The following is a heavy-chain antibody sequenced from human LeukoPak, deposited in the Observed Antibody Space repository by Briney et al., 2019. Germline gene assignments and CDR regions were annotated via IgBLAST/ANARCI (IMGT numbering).Heavy chain of an antibody. CDR2: INPNSGDT. J-gene: IGHJ4*02. CDR1: GYIFTGYY. Sequence: ASVKVSCKAFGYIFTGYYMHWVRQAPGHGLEWMGRINPNSGDTNYAQKFQGRVTMTRDTSISTAYMELSRLRSDDTAVYYCARVRYRLAETYIDYWGQGTLVTVSS. CDR3: ARVRYRLAETYIDY. D-gene: IGHD3-16*01. V-gene: IGHV1-2*06.